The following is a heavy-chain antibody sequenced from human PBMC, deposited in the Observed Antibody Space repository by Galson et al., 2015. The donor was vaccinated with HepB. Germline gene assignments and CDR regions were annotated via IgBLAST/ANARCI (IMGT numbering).Heavy chain of an antibody. Sequence: LTCAVYGGSFTDYYWNWIRQPPGKGLEWIGEITHSGSTNYNPSLESRVTISVDTSKNQFSLKLKSVTAADTAVYYCARYTSGWASFDYWGQGRLVTVSS. V-gene: IGHV4-34*01. J-gene: IGHJ4*02. CDR3: ARYTSGWASFDY. CDR1: GGSFTDYY. CDR2: ITHSGST. D-gene: IGHD6-19*01.